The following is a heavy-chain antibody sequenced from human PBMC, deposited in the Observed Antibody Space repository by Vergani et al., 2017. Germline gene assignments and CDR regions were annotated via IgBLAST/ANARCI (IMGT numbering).Heavy chain of an antibody. Sequence: QVQLQESGPGLVKPSETLSLTCAFSGFSIDNGYYWDWIRQPPGKGLEWIGSIYRTGRTHFNPSLKSRVTISVDTSNNLFSLRLNSLTAADTAVYYCTRRYGIVYDIFSGTQYFFDYWGQGTLVTVAS. CDR1: GFSIDNGYY. CDR3: TRRYGIVYDIFSGTQYFFDY. CDR2: IYRTGRT. J-gene: IGHJ4*02. D-gene: IGHD3-9*01. V-gene: IGHV4-38-2*01.